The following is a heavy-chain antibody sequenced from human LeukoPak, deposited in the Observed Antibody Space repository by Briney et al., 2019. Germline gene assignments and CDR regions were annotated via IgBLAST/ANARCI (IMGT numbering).Heavy chain of an antibody. CDR3: AGRVYLDAFDI. CDR2: IYYSGST. D-gene: IGHD6-13*01. Sequence: SETLSLTCTVSGGSISSSSYYWGWIRQPPGKGLEWIGSIYYSGSTYYNPSLKSRVTISVDTSKNQFSLKLSSVTAADTAVYYCAGRVYLDAFDIWGQGTMVTVSS. CDR1: GGSISSSSYY. V-gene: IGHV4-39*01. J-gene: IGHJ3*02.